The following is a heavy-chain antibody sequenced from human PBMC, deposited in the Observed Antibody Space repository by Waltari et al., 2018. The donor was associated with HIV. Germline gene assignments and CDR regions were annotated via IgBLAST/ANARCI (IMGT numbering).Heavy chain of an antibody. Sequence: QVQLQQWGAGLLKPSETLSLTCAVYGGSFGGYYWSWIRQPPGKGLEWIGEINHSGSTSYIPSLKIRVTISVYTSKNQFSRKLSSVTAADTAVYYCARGLDDSSPNWFDPWGQGTLVTVSS. V-gene: IGHV4-34*01. J-gene: IGHJ5*02. CDR2: INHSGST. D-gene: IGHD6-13*01. CDR3: ARGLDDSSPNWFDP. CDR1: GGSFGGYY.